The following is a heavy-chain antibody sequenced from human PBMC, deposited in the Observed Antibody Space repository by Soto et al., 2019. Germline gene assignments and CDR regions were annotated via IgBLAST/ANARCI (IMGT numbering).Heavy chain of an antibody. V-gene: IGHV3-7*03. CDR1: GFTFSSYW. D-gene: IGHD3-10*01. Sequence: PGGSLRLSCAASGFTFSSYWMSWVRQAPGKGLEWVANIKQDGSEKYYVDSVKGRFTISRDNAKNSLYLQMNSLRAEDTAVYYCARESYGSGSYYSKDFDYWGQGPLVTVSS. CDR2: IKQDGSEK. CDR3: ARESYGSGSYYSKDFDY. J-gene: IGHJ4*02.